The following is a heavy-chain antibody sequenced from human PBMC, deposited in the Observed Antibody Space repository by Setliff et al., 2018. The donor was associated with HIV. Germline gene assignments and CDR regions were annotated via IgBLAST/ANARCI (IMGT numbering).Heavy chain of an antibody. D-gene: IGHD2-15*01. CDR2: TRYDGSNK. Sequence: GGSLRLSCVASGFTFSTYGMHWVRQAPGKGLEWVAFTRYDGSNKYYADSVKGRFTISRDSSMNTLYLQMNSLRAEDTAVYYCAKDRDCSGGSCYSEDFDYWGQGTLVTVSS. J-gene: IGHJ4*02. CDR1: GFTFSTYG. V-gene: IGHV3-30*02. CDR3: AKDRDCSGGSCYSEDFDY.